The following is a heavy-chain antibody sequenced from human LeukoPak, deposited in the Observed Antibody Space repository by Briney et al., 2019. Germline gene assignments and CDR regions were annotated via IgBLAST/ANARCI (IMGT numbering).Heavy chain of an antibody. CDR3: ARAPGSLVSVAGRPYYFDF. CDR2: VSTSGSGGAT. J-gene: IGHJ4*02. CDR1: GFTSSDYA. D-gene: IGHD6-6*01. Sequence: GTSLRLSCAASGFTSSDYAMAWVRQAPGKGLEWVSIVSTSGSGGATYYADSMKGRFTISRDSPKNTLYLQINRLRAEDTAVYYCARAPGSLVSVAGRPYYFDFWGQGTLVTVSS. V-gene: IGHV3-23*01.